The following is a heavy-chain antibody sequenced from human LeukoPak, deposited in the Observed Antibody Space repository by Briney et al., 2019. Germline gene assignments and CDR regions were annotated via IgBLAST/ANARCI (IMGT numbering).Heavy chain of an antibody. D-gene: IGHD3-10*02. CDR2: INHSGST. Sequence: KTSETLSLTCAVYGGSFSGYYWRWIRQPPGKGLEWIGEINHSGSTNYNPSLKSRVTISVDTSKNQFSLKLSSVTAADTAVYYCARHRRLGSGSYFRSYYFDYWGQGTLVTVSS. J-gene: IGHJ4*02. V-gene: IGHV4-34*01. CDR3: ARHRRLGSGSYFRSYYFDY. CDR1: GGSFSGYY.